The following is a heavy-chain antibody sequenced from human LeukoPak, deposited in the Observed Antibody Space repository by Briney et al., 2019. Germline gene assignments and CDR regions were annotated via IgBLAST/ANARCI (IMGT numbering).Heavy chain of an antibody. Sequence: PGGSLRLSCAASGFTFSSQWMFWVRHAPGKGLVCVSHINSDGSITNYADSVKGRFTISRDNAKNTLFLQMNSLRAEDTAVYFCARGQYNSSPGDWGQGNLVTVSS. J-gene: IGHJ4*02. CDR2: INSDGSIT. D-gene: IGHD6-6*01. CDR3: ARGQYNSSPGD. V-gene: IGHV3-74*01. CDR1: GFTFSSQW.